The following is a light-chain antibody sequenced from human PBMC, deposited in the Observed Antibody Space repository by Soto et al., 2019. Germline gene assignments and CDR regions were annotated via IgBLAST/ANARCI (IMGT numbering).Light chain of an antibody. J-gene: IGLJ2*01. CDR2: SNN. CDR3: AAWDDSLNGPV. Sequence: QPVLTQSPSASGTPGQRVTISCSGSSSNIGSNTVNWYQQLPGTAPKLLIYSNNLRPSGVPDRFSGSKSGTSASLAISGRQSEDEADYYCAAWDDSLNGPVFGGGTKRSVL. V-gene: IGLV1-44*01. CDR1: SSNIGSNT.